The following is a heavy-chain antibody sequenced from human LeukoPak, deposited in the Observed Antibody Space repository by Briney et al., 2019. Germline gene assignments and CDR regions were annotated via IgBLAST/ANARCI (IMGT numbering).Heavy chain of an antibody. CDR2: IYYSGST. D-gene: IGHD3-22*01. CDR1: GGSISSSTYY. J-gene: IGHJ4*02. CDR3: AGWGYDSSGHRPLDY. Sequence: KPSETLSLTCTVSGGSISSSTYYWGWIRQPPGKGLEWIGNIYYSGSTYYNPSLKSRVTISVDTSKNQFSLKLSSVTAADTAVYYCAGWGYDSSGHRPLDYWGQGTLVTVSS. V-gene: IGHV4-39*01.